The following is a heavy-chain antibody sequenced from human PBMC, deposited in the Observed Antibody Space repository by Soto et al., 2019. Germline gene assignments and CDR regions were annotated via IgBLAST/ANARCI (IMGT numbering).Heavy chain of an antibody. V-gene: IGHV5-51*01. CDR3: ARSVGTSWSVFDY. J-gene: IGHJ4*02. Sequence: GESLKISCKGSGYSFTSYWIGWVRQMPGKGLEWIGTIYAGDSDTGYSPSFQGQVTISGNKSISTAYLHWSSLKASDTAMYYCARSVGTSWSVFDYWGQGTLVTVSS. D-gene: IGHD6-13*01. CDR2: IYAGDSDT. CDR1: GYSFTSYW.